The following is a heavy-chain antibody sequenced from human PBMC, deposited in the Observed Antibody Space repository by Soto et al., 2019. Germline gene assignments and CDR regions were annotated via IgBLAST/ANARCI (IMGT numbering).Heavy chain of an antibody. CDR2: IYHSGST. CDR1: GGSVSNDAYY. CDR3: ARLGIGWEFPFDY. D-gene: IGHD1-26*01. Sequence: QVQLQESGPGLVKPSETLSLTCIVSGGSVSNDAYYWSWIRQPPGKGLEWIGYIYHSGSTYYNPSLKSRLTIYVNTSEHKFSLKVSSVTAADTAVYYCARLGIGWEFPFDYWGQGTLVNVSS. V-gene: IGHV4-61*08. J-gene: IGHJ4*02.